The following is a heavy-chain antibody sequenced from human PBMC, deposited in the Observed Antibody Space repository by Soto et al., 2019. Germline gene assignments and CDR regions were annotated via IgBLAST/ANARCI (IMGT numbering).Heavy chain of an antibody. CDR2: ISGSGGST. V-gene: IGHV3-23*01. J-gene: IGHJ4*02. CDR3: AKDHYYGSWSYYNLVLDY. Sequence: GGSLRLSCAASGFTFSIYAMSWVRQAPGKGLEWVSAISGSGGSTYYADSVKGRFTISRDNSKNTLYLQMNSLRAEDTAVYYCAKDHYYGSWSYYNLVLDYWGQGTLVTVSS. D-gene: IGHD3-10*01. CDR1: GFTFSIYA.